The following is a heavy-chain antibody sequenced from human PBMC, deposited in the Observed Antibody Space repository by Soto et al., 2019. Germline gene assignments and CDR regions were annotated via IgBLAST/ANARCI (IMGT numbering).Heavy chain of an antibody. J-gene: IGHJ5*02. V-gene: IGHV4-39*01. CDR3: ARHTRNQFDP. CDR1: GDSMTSSSYY. CDR2: IYYSERT. Sequence: QLQLQESGPGLVKPSETLSLTCTVSGDSMTSSSYYWGWIRQPPGKGLEWIGSIYYSERTSYNSGSKNYSPSLKSRVTISGDTSKSQFSLKLSSVTAADTAVYYCARHTRNQFDPWGQGTLVTVSS.